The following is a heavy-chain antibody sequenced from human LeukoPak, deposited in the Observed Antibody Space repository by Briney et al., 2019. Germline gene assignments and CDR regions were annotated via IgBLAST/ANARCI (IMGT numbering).Heavy chain of an antibody. Sequence: PSETLSLTCTVSGGSISSYYWSWIRQPAGKGLEWIGRIYTSGSTNYNPSLKSRVTMSVDTSKNQFSLKLSSVTAAGTAVYYCARQDSSGYDDAFDIWGQGTMATVSS. V-gene: IGHV4-4*07. CDR2: IYTSGST. J-gene: IGHJ3*02. D-gene: IGHD3-22*01. CDR3: ARQDSSGYDDAFDI. CDR1: GGSISSYY.